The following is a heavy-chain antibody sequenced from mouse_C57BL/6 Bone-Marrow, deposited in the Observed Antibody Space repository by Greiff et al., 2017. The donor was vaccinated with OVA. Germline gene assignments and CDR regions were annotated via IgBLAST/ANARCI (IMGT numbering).Heavy chain of an antibody. CDR3: ARDRLKDFDY. Sequence: EVQLVESGGGLVKPGGSLKLSCAASGFTFSSYAMSWVRQTPEKRLEWVATISDGGSYTYYPDNVKGRFTISRDNAKNNLYLQMSHLKSEDTAMYYCARDRLKDFDYWGQGTTLTVSS. CDR1: GFTFSSYA. D-gene: IGHD1-3*01. V-gene: IGHV5-4*01. J-gene: IGHJ2*01. CDR2: ISDGGSYT.